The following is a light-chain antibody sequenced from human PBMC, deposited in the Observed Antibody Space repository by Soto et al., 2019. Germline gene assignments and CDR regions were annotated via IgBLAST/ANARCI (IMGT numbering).Light chain of an antibody. V-gene: IGLV2-14*03. CDR3: SSYTTSSTLV. CDR1: SSDVGTYKY. J-gene: IGLJ2*01. CDR2: DVS. Sequence: SSLPQPASGSASPGQSITSSGPGTSSDVGTYKYVSWYQHHPGKAPKLMIYDVSNRPSGVSNRFSGSKSGNTASLIISGLQTEDEADYYCSSYTTSSTLVFGGGTKVTVL.